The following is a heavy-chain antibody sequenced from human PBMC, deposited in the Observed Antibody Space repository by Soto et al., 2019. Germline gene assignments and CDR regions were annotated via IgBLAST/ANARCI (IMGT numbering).Heavy chain of an antibody. D-gene: IGHD2-2*01. V-gene: IGHV1-18*01. CDR1: GYTFTSYG. Sequence: QVQLVQSGAEVKKPGASVKVSCKASGYTFTSYGISWVRQAPGQGPEWMGWISAYNGTTNYAQKPRGRATMTPDTPTSTASMEVTSLRSDDTAVYYCAREYPPSVNWGQGTLVTVSS. CDR3: AREYPPSVN. J-gene: IGHJ4*02. CDR2: ISAYNGTT.